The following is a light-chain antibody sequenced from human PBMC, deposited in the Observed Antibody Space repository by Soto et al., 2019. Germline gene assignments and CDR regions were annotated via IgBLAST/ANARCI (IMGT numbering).Light chain of an antibody. J-gene: IGKJ1*01. CDR1: ESVNSW. Sequence: DIEVTQSPSTLSAFVGERVTITCRASESVNSWLSWYQQRPGSAPKPLIYHASTLASGVPSRFSGSGSGTAFTLTISSLQPDDFPTYYCKHYNSYSEAFGQGPKVE. V-gene: IGKV1-5*01. CDR3: KHYNSYSEA. CDR2: HAS.